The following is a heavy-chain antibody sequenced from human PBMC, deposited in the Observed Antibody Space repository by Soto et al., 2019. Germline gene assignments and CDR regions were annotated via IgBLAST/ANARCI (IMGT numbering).Heavy chain of an antibody. V-gene: IGHV1-69*13. CDR3: ARFISGSYDNNY. Sequence: GASVKVSCKASGGTFSSYAISWVRQAPGQGLEWMGGIIPIFGTANCAQKFQGRVTITADESTSTAYMELGSLRSEDTAVYYCARFISGSYDNNYWGQGTLVTVSS. J-gene: IGHJ4*02. CDR2: IIPIFGTA. D-gene: IGHD1-26*01. CDR1: GGTFSSYA.